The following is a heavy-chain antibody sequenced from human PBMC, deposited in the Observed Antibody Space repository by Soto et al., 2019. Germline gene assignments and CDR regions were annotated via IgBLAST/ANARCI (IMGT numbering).Heavy chain of an antibody. Sequence: SETLSLTCTVSGGSISSSSWSWIRQPPGRGLEWIGYIYNNGRTDYNPSLKSRVTISVDTSKNHFSRKLSSVTPADTAVYYCARARFCTSTSCYHYFDFWGQGTLVTVSS. V-gene: IGHV4-59*01. J-gene: IGHJ4*02. CDR2: IYNNGRT. CDR1: GGSISSSS. CDR3: ARARFCTSTSCYHYFDF. D-gene: IGHD2-2*01.